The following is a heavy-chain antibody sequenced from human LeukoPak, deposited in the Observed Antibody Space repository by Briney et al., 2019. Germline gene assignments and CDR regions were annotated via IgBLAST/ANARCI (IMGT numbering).Heavy chain of an antibody. J-gene: IGHJ4*02. D-gene: IGHD3-10*01. CDR2: ISGSGGST. CDR1: GFTFGSYA. CDR3: AKDVSGTYSPDY. V-gene: IGHV3-23*01. Sequence: GGSLRLSCAASGFTFGSYAMSWVRQAPGKGLEWVSAISGSGGSTYYADSVRGRFTISRDNSKNTLYLQMNSLRAEDTAVYYCAKDVSGTYSPDYWGQGTLVTVSS.